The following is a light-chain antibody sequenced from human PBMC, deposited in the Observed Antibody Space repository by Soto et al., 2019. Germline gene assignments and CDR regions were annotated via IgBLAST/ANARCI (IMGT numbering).Light chain of an antibody. V-gene: IGKV3-15*01. J-gene: IGKJ5*01. CDR3: QQYTDWPPIT. CDR2: GAS. CDR1: QSVSLN. Sequence: ETLMTQSPATLSVSPGERVTLSCRASQSVSLNLAWYQQRPGQAPRLLIFGASTRVSGIPDRFTGGGSGTESTLSITNLQAEDVALYYRQQYTDWPPITFGQGTRLEIK.